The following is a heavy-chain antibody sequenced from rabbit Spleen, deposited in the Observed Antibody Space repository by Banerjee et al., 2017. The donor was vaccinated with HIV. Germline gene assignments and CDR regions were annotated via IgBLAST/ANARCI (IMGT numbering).Heavy chain of an antibody. Sequence: QSLEESGGDLVKPGASLTLTCTASGVSFSSSSYMCWVRQAPGKGLEWIGYIDPLFGITYHANWVNGRFSISRENAQNTVFLQMTSLTAADTATYFCARDTSTSFSSYGMDLWGPGTLVTVS. CDR3: ARDTSTSFSSYGMDL. CDR1: GVSFSSSSY. V-gene: IGHV1S40*01. D-gene: IGHD1-1*01. CDR2: IDPLFGIT. J-gene: IGHJ6*01.